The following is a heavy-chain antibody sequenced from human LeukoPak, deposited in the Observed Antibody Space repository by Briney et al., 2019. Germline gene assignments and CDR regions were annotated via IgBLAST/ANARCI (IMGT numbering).Heavy chain of an antibody. CDR2: MSPNSGNT. D-gene: IGHD7-27*01. CDR3: ARGPPNWGYDY. Sequence: ASVKVSCTASGYTFTIYYMHWVRQATGQGPEWMGWMSPNSGNTGYAQKFQGRVTMTRSTSMSTAYMELSSLRSEDTAVYYCARGPPNWGYDYWGQGTLVTVSS. V-gene: IGHV1-8*02. CDR1: GYTFTIYY. J-gene: IGHJ4*02.